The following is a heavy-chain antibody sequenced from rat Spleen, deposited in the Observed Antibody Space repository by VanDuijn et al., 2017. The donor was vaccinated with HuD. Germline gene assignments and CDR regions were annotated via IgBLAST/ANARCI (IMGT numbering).Heavy chain of an antibody. J-gene: IGHJ3*01. Sequence: EVQLVESGGGLVQPGRSMKLSCAASGLTFSHYYMAWVRQAPTKGLEWVASISYDGSSTYYRDSVKGRFTISRANSTSTLYLQMDSLRSEDTATYYCTTGYYGYNYGYWGQGTLVTVSS. D-gene: IGHD1-9*01. CDR2: ISYDGSST. V-gene: IGHV5-20*01. CDR3: TTGYYGYNYGY. CDR1: GLTFSHYY.